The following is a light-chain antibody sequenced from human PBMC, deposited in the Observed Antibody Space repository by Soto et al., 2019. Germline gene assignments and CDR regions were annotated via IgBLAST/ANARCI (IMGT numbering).Light chain of an antibody. V-gene: IGLV1-44*01. CDR1: SSNIGSKT. CDR2: SIN. Sequence: QSVLTQPPSASGTPGQRVTISCSGSSSNIGSKTVNWHQQLPGTAPKLLIYSINQRPSGVPDRFSGSKAGTSASLAISGLQSEDEADYYCAAWDDILNGVVFGGGTKLTVL. J-gene: IGLJ2*01. CDR3: AAWDDILNGVV.